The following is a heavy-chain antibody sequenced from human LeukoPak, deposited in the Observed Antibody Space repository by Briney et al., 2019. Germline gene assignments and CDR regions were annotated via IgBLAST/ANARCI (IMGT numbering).Heavy chain of an antibody. CDR1: GFTFSSYE. Sequence: GGSLRLSCAASGFTFSSYEMNWAHQAPGKGLEWVSYISSSGSTRTYADSVKGRFTISRDNAKNSLYLEMNSLRAEDTAVYYCARGFVSAVAGNFDYWGQGTLVTVSS. V-gene: IGHV3-48*03. D-gene: IGHD6-19*01. CDR2: ISSSGSTR. CDR3: ARGFVSAVAGNFDY. J-gene: IGHJ4*02.